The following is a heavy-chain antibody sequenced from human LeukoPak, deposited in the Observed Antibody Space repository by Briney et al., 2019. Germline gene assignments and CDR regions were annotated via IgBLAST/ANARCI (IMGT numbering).Heavy chain of an antibody. CDR2: ISSSSII. CDR3: ASERGYVVS. V-gene: IGHV3-48*04. CDR1: GFTFSSYS. J-gene: IGHJ4*02. D-gene: IGHD2-21*01. Sequence: GSLRLSCAASGFTFSSYSMNWVRQAPGKGLEWVSYISSSSIIYYADSVKGRFTISRDNAKNTLYLQMNSLRAEDTAVYYCASERGYVVSWGQGTLVTVPS.